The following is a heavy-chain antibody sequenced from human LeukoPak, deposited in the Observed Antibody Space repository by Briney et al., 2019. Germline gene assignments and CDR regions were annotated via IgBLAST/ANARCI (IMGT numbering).Heavy chain of an antibody. V-gene: IGHV3-23*01. CDR3: ARADSSTWYSLNLI. Sequence: GGSLRLSCAASGFTFSSYAMSWVRQAPGKGLEWVSAISGGGGSTYYADSVKGRFTISRDNSKNTLYLQMNSLRAEDTAVYYCARADSSTWYSLNLIRGQGTMVTVSS. CDR1: GFTFSSYA. CDR2: ISGGGGST. D-gene: IGHD6-13*01. J-gene: IGHJ3*02.